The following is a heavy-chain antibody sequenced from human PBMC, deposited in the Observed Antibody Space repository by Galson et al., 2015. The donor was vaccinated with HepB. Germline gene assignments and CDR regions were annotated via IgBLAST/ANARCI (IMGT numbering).Heavy chain of an antibody. V-gene: IGHV3-66*01. CDR2: IYSSGRT. Sequence: SLRLSCAASGFTVSSKYMSWVRQALGKGLECVSIIYSSGRTYYRDSVKGRFNISRDNSKNMVFLQMSNLRAEDTAVYYCTRDGYNDYYFDYWGQGTLVTVSS. CDR1: GFTVSSKY. CDR3: TRDGYNDYYFDY. D-gene: IGHD5-18*01. J-gene: IGHJ4*02.